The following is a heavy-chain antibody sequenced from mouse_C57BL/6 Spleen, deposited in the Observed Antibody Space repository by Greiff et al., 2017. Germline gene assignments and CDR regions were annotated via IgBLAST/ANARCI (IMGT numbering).Heavy chain of an antibody. CDR2: IYPGDGDT. J-gene: IGHJ4*01. Sequence: VQLQQSGAELVKPGASVKISCKASGYAFSSYWMNWVKQRPGKGLAWIGQIYPGDGDTNYNGKFKGKASLTADKSSSTAYMQLSSLTSEDSAVYYGARKGGLRPYARDYWGQGTSVTVAS. V-gene: IGHV1-80*01. CDR1: GYAFSSYW. D-gene: IGHD2-4*01. CDR3: ARKGGLRPYARDY.